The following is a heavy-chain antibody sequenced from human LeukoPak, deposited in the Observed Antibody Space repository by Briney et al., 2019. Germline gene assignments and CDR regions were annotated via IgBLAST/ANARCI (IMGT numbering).Heavy chain of an antibody. J-gene: IGHJ3*02. V-gene: IGHV3-23*01. Sequence: GGSLRLSCAAYGFTFSSYAMSWVRQAPGKGLEWVSAISGSGGSTYYADSVKGRFTISRDNSKNTLYLQMNSLRAEDTAVYYCAKDRSSSWYNDAFDIWGQETMVTVSS. CDR3: AKDRSSSWYNDAFDI. D-gene: IGHD6-13*01. CDR2: ISGSGGST. CDR1: GFTFSSYA.